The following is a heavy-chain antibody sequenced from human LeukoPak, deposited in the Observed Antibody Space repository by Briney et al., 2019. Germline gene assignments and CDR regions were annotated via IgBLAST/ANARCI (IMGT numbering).Heavy chain of an antibody. V-gene: IGHV3-48*04. D-gene: IGHD5-24*01. Sequence: GGSQSLSCAASVFTFRRYSVNWVRQATGKGLEGVSYISNSSSTIYYADSEKGRFTISRDNAKNSLYLQMNSLRAEDTAVYYCAREMATIVAPSDYWGQGTLVTVSS. J-gene: IGHJ4*02. CDR1: VFTFRRYS. CDR2: ISNSSSTI. CDR3: AREMATIVAPSDY.